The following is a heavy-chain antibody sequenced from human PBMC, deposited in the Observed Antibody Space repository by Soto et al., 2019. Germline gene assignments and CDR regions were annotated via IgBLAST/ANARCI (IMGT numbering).Heavy chain of an antibody. CDR2: IWYDGSNK. CDR1: GFTFSSYG. J-gene: IGHJ6*02. D-gene: IGHD3-10*01. V-gene: IGHV3-33*01. Sequence: PGESLKISCAASGFTFSSYGMHWVRQAPGKGLEWVAVIWYDGSNKYYADSVKGRFTISRDNSKNTLYLQMNSLRAEDTAVYYCARDFGSGSHYYYYYGMDVWGQGTTVTVSS. CDR3: ARDFGSGSHYYYYYGMDV.